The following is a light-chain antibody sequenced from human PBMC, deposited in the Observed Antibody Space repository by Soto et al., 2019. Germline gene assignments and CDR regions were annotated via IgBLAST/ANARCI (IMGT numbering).Light chain of an antibody. CDR1: QGISGY. CDR3: QHLNGYPQT. V-gene: IGKV1-9*01. Sequence: IQLTQSPSSLSASVGDRVTITCRASQGISGYLVWYQQKPGKAPKLLIYAASTLQSGVPSRFSGSGSGTDFTLTISSLQPEDFATYYCQHLNGYPQTFGGGTKVEIK. J-gene: IGKJ4*01. CDR2: AAS.